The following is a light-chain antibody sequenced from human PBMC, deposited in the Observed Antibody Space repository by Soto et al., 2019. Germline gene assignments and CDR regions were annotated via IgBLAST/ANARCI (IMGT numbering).Light chain of an antibody. Sequence: QSVLTQPPSASGSPGQSVTISCTGTSSDVGGYKFVSWYQQHPGKAPKLIIYELNKRPSGVPDRFSGSKSGNTASLTVSGLQAEDEADYYCSSYAGSNSVIFGGGTKLTVL. CDR2: ELN. V-gene: IGLV2-8*01. J-gene: IGLJ2*01. CDR1: SSDVGGYKF. CDR3: SSYAGSNSVI.